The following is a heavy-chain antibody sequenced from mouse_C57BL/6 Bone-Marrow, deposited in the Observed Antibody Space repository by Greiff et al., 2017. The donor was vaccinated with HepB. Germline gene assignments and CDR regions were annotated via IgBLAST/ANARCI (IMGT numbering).Heavy chain of an antibody. V-gene: IGHV1-74*01. CDR1: GYTFTSYW. D-gene: IGHD1-1*01. Sequence: QVQLKQPGAELVKPGASVKVSCKASGYTFTSYWMHWVKQRPGQGLEWIGRIHPSDSDTNYNQKFKGKATLTVDKSSSTAYMQLSSLTSEDSAVYYCASFITTVVSYFDYWGQGTTLTVSS. J-gene: IGHJ2*01. CDR3: ASFITTVVSYFDY. CDR2: IHPSDSDT.